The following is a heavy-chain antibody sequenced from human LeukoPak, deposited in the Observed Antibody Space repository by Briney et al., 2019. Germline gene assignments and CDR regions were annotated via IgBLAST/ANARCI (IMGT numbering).Heavy chain of an antibody. D-gene: IGHD6-13*01. V-gene: IGHV4-30-2*03. J-gene: IGHJ4*02. CDR1: GGSISSGGYS. CDR2: IYYSGST. CDR3: MGVIAAAGYFDY. Sequence: SETLSLTCAVSGGSISSGGYSWSWIRQPPGKGLEWIGSIYYSGSTYYNPTLKSRVTISVDTSKNQFSLKLSSVTAADTAVYYCMGVIAAAGYFDYWGQGTLVTVSS.